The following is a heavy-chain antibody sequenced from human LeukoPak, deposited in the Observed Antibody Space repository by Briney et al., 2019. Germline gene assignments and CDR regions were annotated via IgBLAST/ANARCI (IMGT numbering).Heavy chain of an antibody. CDR2: ISTSSVI. Sequence: PGGSLRLSCAASGFIFSSYNMNWVRQAPGQGLEWVSYISTSSVIYYADSVKGRFTISRDDAKNSLYLQMNSLRAEDTAVYYCAKYVSAKGPPYALDVWGQGTTVTVSS. J-gene: IGHJ6*02. CDR1: GFIFSSYN. D-gene: IGHD2/OR15-2a*01. V-gene: IGHV3-48*01. CDR3: AKYVSAKGPPYALDV.